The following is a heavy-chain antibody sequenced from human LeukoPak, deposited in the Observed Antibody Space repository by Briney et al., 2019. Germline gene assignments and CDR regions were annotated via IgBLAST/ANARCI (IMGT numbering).Heavy chain of an antibody. CDR2: IYYSGST. CDR3: ERQGILVVVAAQFDY. CDR1: GGSISSSSYY. V-gene: IGHV4-39*01. J-gene: IGHJ4*02. D-gene: IGHD2-15*01. Sequence: SETLSLTCTVSGGSISSSSYYWGWIRQPPGKGLEWIGSIYYSGSTYYNPSLKSRVTISVDTYKNQFSLKLSSMTAAVEDIYEYERQGILVVVAAQFDYWGQGTLVTVSS.